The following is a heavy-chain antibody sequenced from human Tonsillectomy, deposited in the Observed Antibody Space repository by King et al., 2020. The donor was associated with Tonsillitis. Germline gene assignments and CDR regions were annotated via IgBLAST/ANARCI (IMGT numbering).Heavy chain of an antibody. Sequence: VQLVESGGGVVQPGRSLRLSCAASGFTFSNSGMHWVRQAPGRGLEWVAVISTDGTKKFYADSVKGRFTVSRDNSKNTLFLQMNSLRAGDTALYYCTKEEMTTIFNFDYWGQGTLVTVSS. CDR2: ISTDGTKK. CDR1: GFTFSNSG. D-gene: IGHD5-24*01. J-gene: IGHJ4*02. CDR3: TKEEMTTIFNFDY. V-gene: IGHV3-30*18.